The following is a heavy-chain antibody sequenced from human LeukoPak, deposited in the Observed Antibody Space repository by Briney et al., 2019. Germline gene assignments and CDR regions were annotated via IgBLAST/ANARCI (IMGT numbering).Heavy chain of an antibody. Sequence: PSETLSLTCAVYGGSFSGYYWSWIRQPPGKGLEWIGEINHSGSTNYNPSLKSRVTISVDTSKNQFSLKLSSVTAADTAVYYCARTFIAARPHYFDYWGQGTLVTVSS. J-gene: IGHJ4*02. CDR2: INHSGST. CDR1: GGSFSGYY. CDR3: ARTFIAARPHYFDY. V-gene: IGHV4-34*01. D-gene: IGHD6-6*01.